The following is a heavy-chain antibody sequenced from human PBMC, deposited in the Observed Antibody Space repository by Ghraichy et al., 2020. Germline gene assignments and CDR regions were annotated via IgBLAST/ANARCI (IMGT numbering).Heavy chain of an antibody. CDR1: GGSGSTITYY. Sequence: SETLSLTCAVSGGSGSTITYYWGWIRQPPGKGLEWIGSIYYSGSTYYNPSLKSRVTISVDTSKNQFSLKLTSVTAADTAVYYCARHGGAMVAIDYWGQGTLVTVSS. CDR2: IYYSGST. CDR3: ARHGGAMVAIDY. J-gene: IGHJ4*02. D-gene: IGHD3-16*02. V-gene: IGHV4-39*01.